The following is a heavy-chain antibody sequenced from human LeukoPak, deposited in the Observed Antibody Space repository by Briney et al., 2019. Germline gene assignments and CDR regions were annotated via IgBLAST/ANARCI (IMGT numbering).Heavy chain of an antibody. V-gene: IGHV1-46*01. Sequence: GASVTVSCTASGYTFTTYYIHWVRQAPGQGLEWMGIIHPSGGTTTYAQKFQGRVTLTRDTSASTVYMELSSLRSEDTAIYHCARDTDSSGWQGAFDVWGQGTMVTVSS. D-gene: IGHD6-19*01. CDR1: GYTFTTYY. J-gene: IGHJ3*01. CDR2: IHPSGGTT. CDR3: ARDTDSSGWQGAFDV.